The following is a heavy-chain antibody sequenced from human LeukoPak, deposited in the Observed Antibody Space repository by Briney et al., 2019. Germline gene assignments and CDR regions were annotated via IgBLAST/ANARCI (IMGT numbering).Heavy chain of an antibody. D-gene: IGHD6-13*01. J-gene: IGHJ4*02. CDR2: IYYSGST. CDR3: ARVPTGSSRPFDY. V-gene: IGHV4-59*01. Sequence: SETLSLTCTVSGGSISSYYWSWIRQPPGKGLEWIGYIYYSGSTNYNPSLKSRVTISVDTSKNQFSLKLSSVTAADTAVYYCARVPTGSSRPFDYWGQGTLVTVSS. CDR1: GGSISSYY.